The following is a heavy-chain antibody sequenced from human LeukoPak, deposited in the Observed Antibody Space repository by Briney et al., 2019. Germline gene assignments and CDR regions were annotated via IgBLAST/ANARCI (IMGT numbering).Heavy chain of an antibody. V-gene: IGHV3-21*01. CDR1: GFTFSSYS. CDR3: ARGASVVPGIDNAFDI. D-gene: IGHD6-19*01. Sequence: GGSLRLSCAASGFTFSSYSMNWVRQAPGKGLEWVSSISTSSSYINYADSVRGRFTISRDNAKKSLYLQMNSLRADDTALYYCARGASVVPGIDNAFDIWGQGTVVTVSS. J-gene: IGHJ3*02. CDR2: ISTSSSYI.